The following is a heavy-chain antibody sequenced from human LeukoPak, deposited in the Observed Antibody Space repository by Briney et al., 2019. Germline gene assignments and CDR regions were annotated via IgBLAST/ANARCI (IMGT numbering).Heavy chain of an antibody. D-gene: IGHD6-19*01. CDR1: GGSISSYY. Sequence: SETLSLTCTVSGGSISSYYWSWIRQPPGKGLEWIGYIYYSGSTNYNPSLKSRVTISVDTSKNQFSLKLSSVTAAGTAVYYCAVYSSGWFDYWGQGTLVTVSS. J-gene: IGHJ4*02. V-gene: IGHV4-59*01. CDR2: IYYSGST. CDR3: AVYSSGWFDY.